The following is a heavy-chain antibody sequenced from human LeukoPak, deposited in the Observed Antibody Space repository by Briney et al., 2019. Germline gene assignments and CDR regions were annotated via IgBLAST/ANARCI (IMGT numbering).Heavy chain of an antibody. CDR2: INPNSGGT. CDR1: GYTFTGYY. Sequence: ASVKDSCKASGYTFTGYYMHWVRQAPGQGLEWMGWINPNSGGTNYAQKFQGRVTMTRDTSISTAYMELSRLRSDDTAVYYCARDQYYGSGPLDYWGQGTLVTVSS. J-gene: IGHJ4*02. CDR3: ARDQYYGSGPLDY. V-gene: IGHV1-2*02. D-gene: IGHD3-10*01.